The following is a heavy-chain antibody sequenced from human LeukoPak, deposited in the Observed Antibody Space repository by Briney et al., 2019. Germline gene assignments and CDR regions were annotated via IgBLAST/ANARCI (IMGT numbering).Heavy chain of an antibody. J-gene: IGHJ4*02. Sequence: GGSLRLSCAASGFTVSSNYMSWVRQAPGKGLEWVSVIYSGGSTYYADSVKGRFTISRDNSKNTLYLQMNSLRAEDTAVYYCASSLLWFGELFDYWGQGTLVAVSS. CDR2: IYSGGST. CDR1: GFTVSSNY. D-gene: IGHD3-10*01. CDR3: ASSLLWFGELFDY. V-gene: IGHV3-53*01.